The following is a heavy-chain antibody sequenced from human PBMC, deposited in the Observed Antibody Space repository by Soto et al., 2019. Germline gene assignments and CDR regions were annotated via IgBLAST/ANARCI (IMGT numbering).Heavy chain of an antibody. Sequence: QVQLVQSGAEVKKPGASVKVSCKASGYTFTSYGISWVRQAPGQGLEWMGWISAYNGNTNYAQKLQGRVTMTTDTSTSTAYRELRSLRSDDTAVYYCAGVHVDIVATMEPLGFFVYWGQGTLVTVSS. D-gene: IGHD5-12*01. CDR1: GYTFTSYG. CDR2: ISAYNGNT. J-gene: IGHJ4*02. CDR3: AGVHVDIVATMEPLGFFVY. V-gene: IGHV1-18*01.